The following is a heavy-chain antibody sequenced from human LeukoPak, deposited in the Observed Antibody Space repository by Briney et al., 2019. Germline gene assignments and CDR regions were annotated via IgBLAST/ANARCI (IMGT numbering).Heavy chain of an antibody. CDR3: ARRLEYSGSKGVFDY. Sequence: GGSLRLSCAASGFTVTTNYMTWVRQAPGKGLEWVSIIYSGGYTDYADSVKGRFTISRDNSKNTLDLQMNSLRAEDTAVYYCARRLEYSGSKGVFDYWGQGTLVTASS. J-gene: IGHJ4*02. CDR2: IYSGGYT. V-gene: IGHV3-66*01. D-gene: IGHD1-26*01. CDR1: GFTVTTNY.